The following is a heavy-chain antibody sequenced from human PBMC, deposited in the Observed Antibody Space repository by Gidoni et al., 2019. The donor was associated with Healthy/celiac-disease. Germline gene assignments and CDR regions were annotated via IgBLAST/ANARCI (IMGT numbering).Heavy chain of an antibody. CDR1: GFTFSSYS. CDR3: ARDVYDSSGYGDY. CDR2: ISSSSSYI. J-gene: IGHJ4*02. D-gene: IGHD3-22*01. V-gene: IGHV3-21*01. Sequence: EVQLVESGGGLVKPGGSLRLSGAASGFTFSSYSMNWVRQAPGKGLEWVSSISSSSSYIYYADSVKGRFTISRDNAKNSLYLQMNSLRAEDTAVYYCARDVYDSSGYGDYWGQGTLVTVSS.